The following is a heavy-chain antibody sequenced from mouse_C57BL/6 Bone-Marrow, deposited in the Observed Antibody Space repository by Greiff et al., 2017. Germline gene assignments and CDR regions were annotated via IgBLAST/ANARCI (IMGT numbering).Heavy chain of an antibody. Sequence: VQLQESGAELMKPGASVKLSCKATGYTFTGYWIEWVKQRPGHGLEWIGEILPGSGSTNYTEKFKGKATFTADTSSNTAYMQLSSLTTEDSAIYYCARTLYYFDYWGQGTTLTVSS. CDR2: ILPGSGST. V-gene: IGHV1-9*01. J-gene: IGHJ2*01. CDR1: GYTFTGYW. CDR3: ARTLYYFDY.